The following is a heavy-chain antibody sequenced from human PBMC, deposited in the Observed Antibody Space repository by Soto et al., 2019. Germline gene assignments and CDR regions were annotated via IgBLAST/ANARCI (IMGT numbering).Heavy chain of an antibody. CDR1: GYTFSSYW. Sequence: GESLKISCKASGYTFSSYWIGWVRQMPGKGLEWMGIIYPPDSDTRYSPSFQGQVTISVDKSMTTAYLQWSSLKASDTAMYYCAKDPLQLVSGLFDPWGQGTLVTVSS. J-gene: IGHJ5*02. CDR2: IYPPDSDT. CDR3: AKDPLQLVSGLFDP. D-gene: IGHD3-10*01. V-gene: IGHV5-51*01.